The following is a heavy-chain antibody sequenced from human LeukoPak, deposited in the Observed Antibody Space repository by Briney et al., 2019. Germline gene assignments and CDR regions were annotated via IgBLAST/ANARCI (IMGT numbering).Heavy chain of an antibody. CDR3: AREETVAVGYYFDY. Sequence: GRSLRLSCAASGFTFSSYAMHWVRQAPGKGLEWVAVISYDGSNKYYADSVKGRFTISRDNSKNTLYLQMNSLRAEDTAVYYCAREETVAVGYYFDYWGQGTLVTVSS. D-gene: IGHD6-19*01. V-gene: IGHV3-30-3*01. CDR2: ISYDGSNK. CDR1: GFTFSSYA. J-gene: IGHJ4*02.